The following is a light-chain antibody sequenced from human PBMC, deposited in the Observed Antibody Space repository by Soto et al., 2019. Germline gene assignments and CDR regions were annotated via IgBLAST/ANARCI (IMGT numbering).Light chain of an antibody. CDR2: GAS. V-gene: IGKV3-20*01. CDR1: QSISSNS. Sequence: EMVLTPSPGTLSLSPGERATLSCRASQSISSNSLAWYQQKPGQAPRLFIYGASSRATGIPDRFIGSGSGTHFTLTISRLEPEDFALYYCQQYGSSPRISFGQGTRLEIK. J-gene: IGKJ5*01. CDR3: QQYGSSPRIS.